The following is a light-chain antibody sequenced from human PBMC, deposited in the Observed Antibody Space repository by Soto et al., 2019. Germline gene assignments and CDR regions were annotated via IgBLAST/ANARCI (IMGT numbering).Light chain of an antibody. Sequence: SYELTQPPSVSVAPGETARISCEGNNIGDKLVHWYQQRPGQAPVLVMYFDSERPSGITERFAGSNSGNTATLIITRVEAGDEADYYCQLWDVGSDHYVFGSGTKVTVL. CDR2: FDS. CDR1: NIGDKL. V-gene: IGLV3-21*04. CDR3: QLWDVGSDHYV. J-gene: IGLJ1*01.